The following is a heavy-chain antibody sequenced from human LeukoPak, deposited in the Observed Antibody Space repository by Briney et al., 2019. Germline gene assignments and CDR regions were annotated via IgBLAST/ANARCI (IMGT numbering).Heavy chain of an antibody. Sequence: SETLSLTCAVYGGSFSGYYWSWIRQPPGKGLEWIGEINHSGSTNYNPSLKSRVTISVDTSKNQFSLKLSSVTAADTAVYYCARVVPPGRYENYYYYYMDVWGKGTTVTVSS. V-gene: IGHV4-34*01. J-gene: IGHJ6*03. D-gene: IGHD3-9*01. CDR2: INHSGST. CDR3: ARVVPPGRYENYYYYYMDV. CDR1: GGSFSGYY.